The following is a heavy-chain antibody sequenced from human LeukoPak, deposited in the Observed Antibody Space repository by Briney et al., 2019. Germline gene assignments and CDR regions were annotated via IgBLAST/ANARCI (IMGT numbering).Heavy chain of an antibody. V-gene: IGHV3-21*01. Sequence: GGSLRLSCAASGFIFSSYSMNWVRQAPGKGLEWVSSISSSSYIYYADSVKGRFTISRDNAKNSLYLQMNRLRAEDTAVYYCARDLTYSSSWYEGGYWGQGTLVTVSS. CDR2: ISSSSYI. J-gene: IGHJ4*02. CDR1: GFIFSSYS. D-gene: IGHD6-13*01. CDR3: ARDLTYSSSWYEGGY.